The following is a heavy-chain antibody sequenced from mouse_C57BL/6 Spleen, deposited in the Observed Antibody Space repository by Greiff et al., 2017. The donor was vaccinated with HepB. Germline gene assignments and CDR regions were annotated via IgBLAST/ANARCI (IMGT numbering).Heavy chain of an antibody. Sequence: QVQLKESGAELAKPGASVKLSCKASGYTFTSYWMHWVKQRPGQGLEWIGYINPSSGYTKYNQKFKDKATLTADKSSSTANMQLSSLTYEDSAVYYCARWVQLRPYYYAMDYWGQGTSVTVSS. V-gene: IGHV1-7*01. CDR3: ARWVQLRPYYYAMDY. D-gene: IGHD3-2*02. CDR2: INPSSGYT. J-gene: IGHJ4*01. CDR1: GYTFTSYW.